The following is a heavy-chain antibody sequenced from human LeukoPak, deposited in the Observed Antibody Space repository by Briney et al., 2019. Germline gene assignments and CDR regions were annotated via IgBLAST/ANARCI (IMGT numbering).Heavy chain of an antibody. V-gene: IGHV3-30*02. Sequence: GSLRLSCAASGFSFSDYDMHWVRQAPGKGLEWVTFIRYDGTNTYADSVKGRFTISRDNAKNSLYLQMNSLRAEDTAVYYCARDGERGELSLYMDYWGQGTLVTVSS. CDR2: IRYDGTNT. CDR3: ARDGERGELSLYMDY. CDR1: GFSFSDYD. J-gene: IGHJ4*02. D-gene: IGHD3-16*02.